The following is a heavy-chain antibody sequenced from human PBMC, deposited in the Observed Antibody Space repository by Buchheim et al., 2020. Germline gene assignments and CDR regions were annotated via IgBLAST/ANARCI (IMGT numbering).Heavy chain of an antibody. Sequence: QVQLQQWGAGLLKPSETLSLTCAVYGGSFSGYYWSWIRQPPGKGLEWIGEINHSGSTNYNPSLKIRVTISVDTSKNQFSLKLSSVTAADTAVYYCARQPYYYGSGSYYRGAFDIWGQGT. J-gene: IGHJ3*02. V-gene: IGHV4-34*01. CDR1: GGSFSGYY. CDR2: INHSGST. CDR3: ARQPYYYGSGSYYRGAFDI. D-gene: IGHD3-10*01.